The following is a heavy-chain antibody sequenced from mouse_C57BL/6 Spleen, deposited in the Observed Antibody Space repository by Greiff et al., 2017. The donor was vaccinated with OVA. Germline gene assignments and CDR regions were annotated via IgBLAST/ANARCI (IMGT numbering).Heavy chain of an antibody. CDR1: GYTFTSYW. CDR3: ARVSNYVGFDY. J-gene: IGHJ2*01. CDR2: IDPSDSYT. V-gene: IGHV1-50*01. Sequence: QVQLQQPGAELVKPGASVKLSCKASGYTFTSYWMQWVKQRHGQGLEWIGEIDPSDSYTNYNQKFKGKATLTVDTSSSTAYMQLSSLTSEDSAVYYCARVSNYVGFDYWGQGTTLTVSS. D-gene: IGHD2-5*01.